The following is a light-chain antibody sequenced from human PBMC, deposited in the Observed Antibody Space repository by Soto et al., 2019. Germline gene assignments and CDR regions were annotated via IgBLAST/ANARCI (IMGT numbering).Light chain of an antibody. CDR2: DTS. CDR3: QQRSHWRT. J-gene: IGKJ1*01. Sequence: ENLFTQSPGPPSFSSGEIATLSCRASQSVSSYLAWYQQKPGQAPRLLIYDTSNRASGVPARFIGSGSGTDFTLTISSLEPEDFAVYYCQQRSHWRTFGQGTKVDIK. V-gene: IGKV3-11*01. CDR1: QSVSSY.